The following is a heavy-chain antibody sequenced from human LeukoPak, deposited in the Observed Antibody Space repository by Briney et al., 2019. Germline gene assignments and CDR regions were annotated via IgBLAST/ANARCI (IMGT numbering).Heavy chain of an antibody. Sequence: PSETLSLTCTVSGGSISSSSYYWGWIRQPPGKGLEWIGSIYYSGSTYYNPSLKSRVTISIDTSKNQFSLKLSSVTAADTAVYYCVGGMRYFDWLPPANWYFDLWGRGTLVTVSS. J-gene: IGHJ2*01. CDR1: GGSISSSSYY. CDR2: IYYSGST. CDR3: VGGMRYFDWLPPANWYFDL. D-gene: IGHD3-9*01. V-gene: IGHV4-39*01.